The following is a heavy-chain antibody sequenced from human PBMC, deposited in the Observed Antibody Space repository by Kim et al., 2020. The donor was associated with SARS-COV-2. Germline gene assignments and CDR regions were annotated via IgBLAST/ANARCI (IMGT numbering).Heavy chain of an antibody. Sequence: GGSLRLSCAASGFTFSSYGMHWVRQAPGKGLEWVAVISYDGSNKYYADSVKGRFTISRDNSKNTLYLQMNSLRAEDTAVYYCAKESGSGGDYAWTYYYYGMEVWGQGTTVTVSS. D-gene: IGHD3-10*01. J-gene: IGHJ6*02. CDR1: GFTFSSYG. CDR2: ISYDGSNK. CDR3: AKESGSGGDYAWTYYYYGMEV. V-gene: IGHV3-30*18.